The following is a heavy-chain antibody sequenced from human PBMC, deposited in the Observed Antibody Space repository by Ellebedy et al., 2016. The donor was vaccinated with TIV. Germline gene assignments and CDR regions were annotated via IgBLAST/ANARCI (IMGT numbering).Heavy chain of an antibody. Sequence: ESLKISCAVSGFTFSRAVMNWVRQAPGKGLEWLGKIHHSGRTNYKSSLQSRVTISLHTSTKHFSLNLTSVTAADTAVYYCARTSFVKGVSFWGQGSLVTVSS. J-gene: IGHJ4*02. CDR1: GFTFSRAV. CDR2: IHHSGRT. CDR3: ARTSFVKGVSF. D-gene: IGHD3-10*01. V-gene: IGHV4-34*01.